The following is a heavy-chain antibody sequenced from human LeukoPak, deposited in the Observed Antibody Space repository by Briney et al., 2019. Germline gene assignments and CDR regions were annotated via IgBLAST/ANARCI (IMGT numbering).Heavy chain of an antibody. Sequence: GGSLRLSCAASGFTISNHAVIWVRQAPGKGLEWVSGISASGDNTNYAESVKGRFTISRDNSKNTLDLQINSLRVEDTAVYYCAKDLGYGGMGATPDYWGQGTLVTVSS. J-gene: IGHJ4*02. CDR2: ISASGDNT. CDR1: GFTISNHA. CDR3: AKDLGYGGMGATPDY. V-gene: IGHV3-23*01. D-gene: IGHD1-26*01.